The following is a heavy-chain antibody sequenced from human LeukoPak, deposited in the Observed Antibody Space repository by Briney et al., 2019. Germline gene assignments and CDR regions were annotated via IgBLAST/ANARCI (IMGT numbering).Heavy chain of an antibody. Sequence: HRASVKVSCKASGYTFTSYAVNWVRQAPGQGLEWMGWINTNTGNPTYAQGFTGRFVFSLDTSVSTAYLQISSLKAEDTAVYYCARTTHPYYFDHWGQGTLVTVSS. CDR1: GYTFTSYA. CDR2: INTNTGNP. D-gene: IGHD4-17*01. V-gene: IGHV7-4-1*02. CDR3: ARTTHPYYFDH. J-gene: IGHJ4*02.